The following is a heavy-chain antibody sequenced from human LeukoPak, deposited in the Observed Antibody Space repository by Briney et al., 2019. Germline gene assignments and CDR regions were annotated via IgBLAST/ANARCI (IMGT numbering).Heavy chain of an antibody. CDR3: ARGPYYGMDV. CDR1: GGSFSGYY. J-gene: IGHJ6*02. CDR2: INHSGST. Sequence: KPSETLSLTCAVYGGSFSGYYWSWIRQPPGKGLEWIGEINHSGSTNYNPSLKSRVTISVDTSKNQFSLKLSSVTAADTAVYYCARGPYYGMDVWGQGTTVTVSS. V-gene: IGHV4-34*01.